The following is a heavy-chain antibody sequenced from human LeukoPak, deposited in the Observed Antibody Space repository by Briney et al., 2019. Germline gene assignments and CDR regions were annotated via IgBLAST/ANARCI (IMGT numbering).Heavy chain of an antibody. D-gene: IGHD4-23*01. J-gene: IGHJ4*02. V-gene: IGHV4-30-4*08. CDR2: IYSSGST. Sequence: SETLSLTCDVSGGSIDSTNWWNWVRQPPGRGLEWIGYIYSSGSTYYNPSLKSRVTISVDTSKNQFSLKLSSVTAADTAVYYCARENGYGVNEYWGQGTLVTVSS. CDR3: ARENGYGVNEY. CDR1: GGSIDSTNW.